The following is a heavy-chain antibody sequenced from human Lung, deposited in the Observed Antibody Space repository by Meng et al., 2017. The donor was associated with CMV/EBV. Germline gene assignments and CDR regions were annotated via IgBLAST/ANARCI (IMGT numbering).Heavy chain of an antibody. D-gene: IGHD3-3*01. CDR1: GYTFINFA. V-gene: IGHV7-4-1*02. J-gene: IGHJ4*02. CDR3: ARVAPSGYRYFDY. Sequence: QVQLVQSGSELKKPGAPGSVSCNASGYTFINFAMNWVRQSPRQGIEWMRWSNTTTGNPTHAQGFTRPFVFSLDPSSRTAYPQISSLKAEDSAVYYCARVAPSGYRYFDYWGQGTLVTVSS. CDR2: SNTTTGNP.